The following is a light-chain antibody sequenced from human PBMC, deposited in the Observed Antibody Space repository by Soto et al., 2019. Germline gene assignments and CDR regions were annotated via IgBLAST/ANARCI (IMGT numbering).Light chain of an antibody. CDR2: DVS. J-gene: IGKJ1*01. V-gene: IGKV1-33*01. CDR1: QDIRNY. Sequence: DIQMTQSPSSLSASVGDRVTITCQASQDIRNYLNWYQQKPGKAPKLLIYDVSNLHAGVPSRFSGSGSGTEFTLTITSLQPDDFATYYCHQYYSFPRTFGQGTKVEVK. CDR3: HQYYSFPRT.